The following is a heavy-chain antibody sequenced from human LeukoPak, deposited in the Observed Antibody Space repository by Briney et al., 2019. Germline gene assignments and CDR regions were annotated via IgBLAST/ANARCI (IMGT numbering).Heavy chain of an antibody. J-gene: IGHJ3*02. V-gene: IGHV1-18*01. CDR3: AREGPRPSGYDYGQSAFDI. CDR1: GYTFTSYG. Sequence: ASVKVSCKASGYTFTSYGISWVRQAPGQGLEWMGWISAYNGNTNYAQKLQGRVTMTTDTSTSTAYMELRSLRSDDTAVYYCAREGPRPSGYDYGQSAFDIWGQGTMVTVSS. D-gene: IGHD5-12*01. CDR2: ISAYNGNT.